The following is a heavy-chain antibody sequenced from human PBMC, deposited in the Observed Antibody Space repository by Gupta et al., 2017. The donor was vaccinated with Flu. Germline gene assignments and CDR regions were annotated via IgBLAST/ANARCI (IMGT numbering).Heavy chain of an antibody. CDR2: IYGSGDGT. CDR1: GFTFSDYA. Sequence: EVQLLESGGTLVQPGESLILSGVVSGFTFSDYAMTWVRQAPGKGLEWVAAIYGSGDGTFYAGSVKGRFTISRDNFKNTLDLEMNRLRAEDTAKYVCAKRRAPCTDWHAFDVWGQGTMVTVS. CDR3: AKRRAPCTDWHAFDV. D-gene: IGHD3-9*01. J-gene: IGHJ3*01. V-gene: IGHV3-23*01.